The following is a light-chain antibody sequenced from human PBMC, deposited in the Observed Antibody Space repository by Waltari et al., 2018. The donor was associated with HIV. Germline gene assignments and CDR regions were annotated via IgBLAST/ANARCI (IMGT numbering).Light chain of an antibody. J-gene: IGLJ3*02. V-gene: IGLV2-14*03. CDR2: DVT. CDR3: SSYTSSSWV. CDR1: SSDVDYYNY. Sequence: QSALTQPASVSGSPGQSITISCTGISSDVDYYNYDCWYQQHPGKAPKLMIYDVTHRPSGVSNRFSGSKSDNTASLTISGLQAEDEADYYCSSYTSSSWVFGGGTKLTVL.